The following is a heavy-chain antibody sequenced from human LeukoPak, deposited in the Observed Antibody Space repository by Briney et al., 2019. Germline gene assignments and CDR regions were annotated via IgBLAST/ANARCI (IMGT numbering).Heavy chain of an antibody. CDR1: GGSISSGSYY. CDR3: ARDKTFEVVNFFDY. CDR2: TYYSGST. V-gene: IGHV4-39*07. J-gene: IGHJ4*02. D-gene: IGHD3-3*01. Sequence: SETLSLTCAVSGGSISSGSYYWGWIRQPPGKGLEWIGSTYYSGSTYYNPSLKSRITVSLDTSKNQFSLKLSSVTAADTAVYYCARDKTFEVVNFFDYWGRGTLVTVSS.